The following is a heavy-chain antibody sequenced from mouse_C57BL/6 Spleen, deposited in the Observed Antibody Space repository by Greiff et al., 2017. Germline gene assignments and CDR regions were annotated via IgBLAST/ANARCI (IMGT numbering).Heavy chain of an antibody. D-gene: IGHD1-1*01. CDR2: INPGSGGT. Sequence: QVQLQQSGAELVRPGTSVKVSCKASGYAFTNYLIEWVKQRPGQGLEWIGVINPGSGGTNYNEKFKGKATLTADKSSSTAYMQLSSLTSEDSAVYFCARSPHYCGSSPAWFAYWGQGTLVTVSA. CDR3: ARSPHYCGSSPAWFAY. V-gene: IGHV1-54*01. J-gene: IGHJ3*01. CDR1: GYAFTNYL.